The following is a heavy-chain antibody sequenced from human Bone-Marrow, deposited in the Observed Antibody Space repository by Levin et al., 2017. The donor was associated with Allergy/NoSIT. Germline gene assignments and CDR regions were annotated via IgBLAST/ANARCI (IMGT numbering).Heavy chain of an antibody. CDR3: AREIAPRNHYGVDV. D-gene: IGHD6-6*01. CDR1: GFTFSTYS. V-gene: IGHV3-48*02. Sequence: GESLKISCAASGFTFSTYSMNWVRQAPGKGLEWVSYISSSTSTIYYADSVKGRFTISRDSAKNSLYLQMNRLRDDDTAVYYCAREIAPRNHYGVDVWGPGTTVTVSS. J-gene: IGHJ6*02. CDR2: ISSSTSTI.